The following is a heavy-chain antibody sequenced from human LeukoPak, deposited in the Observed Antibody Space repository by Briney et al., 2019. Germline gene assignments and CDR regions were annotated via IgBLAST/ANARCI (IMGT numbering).Heavy chain of an antibody. CDR1: GYTFTSYY. V-gene: IGHV1-46*01. D-gene: IGHD2-2*01. CDR3: ARGTRPRQPYCSSTSCYQGAFDI. Sequence: ASVKVSCKASGYTFTSYYMHWVRQAPGQGLEWMGIINPSGGSTSYAQKFQGRVTMTRDTSTGTVYMELSSLRSEDTAVYYCARGTRPRQPYCSSTSCYQGAFDIWGQGTMVTVSS. J-gene: IGHJ3*02. CDR2: INPSGGST.